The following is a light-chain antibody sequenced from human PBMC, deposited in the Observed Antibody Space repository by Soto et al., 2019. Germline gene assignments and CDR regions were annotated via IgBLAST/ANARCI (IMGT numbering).Light chain of an antibody. CDR1: QSFSSSY. CDR3: QHYGDSSWT. V-gene: IGKV3-20*01. Sequence: ENVLTQSPGTLSLSPGERATLSCRASQSFSSSYLAWYQQKPGQAPRLLIYGTSTRATGVPDRFSGSGSQTDFTLTISRVEPEDFAVYFCQHYGDSSWTFGQGSRVEIK. J-gene: IGKJ1*01. CDR2: GTS.